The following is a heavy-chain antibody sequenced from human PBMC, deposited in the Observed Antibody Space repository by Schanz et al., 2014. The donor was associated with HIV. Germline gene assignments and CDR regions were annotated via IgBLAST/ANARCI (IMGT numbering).Heavy chain of an antibody. J-gene: IGHJ6*02. CDR1: GFTFNSYA. CDR3: ARMEQLIIGYYYGMDV. D-gene: IGHD3-16*01. Sequence: QVQLVESGGGVVQPGRSLRLSCVASGFTFNSYAMHWVRQAPGKGLEWVTVISNDGSNKYYTDSVKGRFTISRDNSKNTLYLQMNSLRAEDTAVYYCARMEQLIIGYYYGMDVWGQGTTVTVSS. V-gene: IGHV3-30-3*01. CDR2: ISNDGSNK.